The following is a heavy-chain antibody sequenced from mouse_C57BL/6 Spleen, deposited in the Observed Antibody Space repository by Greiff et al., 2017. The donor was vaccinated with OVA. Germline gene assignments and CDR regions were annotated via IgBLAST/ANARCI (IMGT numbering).Heavy chain of an antibody. Sequence: DVKLVESGGGLVKPGGSLKLSCAASGFTFSDYGMHWVRQAPEKGLEWVAYISSGSSTIYYADTVKGRFTISRDNAKNTLFLQMTSLRSEDTAMYYCARHPLYYYGSSYFDYWGQGTTLTVSS. CDR1: GFTFSDYG. CDR3: ARHPLYYYGSSYFDY. CDR2: ISSGSSTI. D-gene: IGHD1-1*01. J-gene: IGHJ2*01. V-gene: IGHV5-17*01.